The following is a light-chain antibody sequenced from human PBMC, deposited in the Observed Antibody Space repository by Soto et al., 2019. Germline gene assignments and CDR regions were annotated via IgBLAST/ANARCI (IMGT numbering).Light chain of an antibody. CDR2: ANK. Sequence: QSVLTQPPSASETPGQRVTISCSGSSSNIGADTVNWYQQLPGTAPKLLMFANKERPSGAPDRFSASKSGTSASLAINGLQSEDEADYYCAAWDNSMNGWVFGGGTKVTVL. CDR3: AAWDNSMNGWV. CDR1: SSNIGADT. J-gene: IGLJ3*02. V-gene: IGLV1-44*01.